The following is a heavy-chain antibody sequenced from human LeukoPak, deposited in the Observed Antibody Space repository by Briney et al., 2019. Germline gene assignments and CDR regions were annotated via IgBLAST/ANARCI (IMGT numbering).Heavy chain of an antibody. D-gene: IGHD1-26*01. Sequence: GESLRLSSAASGFTVSSDHMSWVRQAPGEGLEWVSAIYSGGNKYYADSVKGRFTISRDNSKNTLYLQMSSLRAEDTAVYYCARGGSGTYYSFDYWGQGTLVTVSS. CDR2: IYSGGNK. V-gene: IGHV3-66*02. CDR3: ARGGSGTYYSFDY. J-gene: IGHJ4*02. CDR1: GFTVSSDH.